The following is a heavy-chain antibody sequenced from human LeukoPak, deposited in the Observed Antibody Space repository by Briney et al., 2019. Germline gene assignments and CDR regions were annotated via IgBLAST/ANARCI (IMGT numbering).Heavy chain of an antibody. J-gene: IGHJ3*02. CDR2: IDYRGST. CDR1: GGSVGSSGSY. CDR3: ARSRSGYSYDHAAFEI. D-gene: IGHD5-18*01. V-gene: IGHV4-61*08. Sequence: PSETLSLTCTVSGGSVGSSGSYWSWIRQPPGKGLEWIAYIDYRGSTTYNPSLRSRVTISVDTSRNQFSLKLSSVTAADTAVYYCARSRSGYSYDHAAFEIWGQGTMVTVSS.